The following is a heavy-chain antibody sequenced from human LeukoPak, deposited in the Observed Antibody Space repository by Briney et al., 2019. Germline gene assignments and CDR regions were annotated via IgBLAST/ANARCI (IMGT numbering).Heavy chain of an antibody. CDR3: ARDQVAATPYFYS. Sequence: ASVKVSRKASGYTFTAYYIHWVRQAPGQGLEWMGWINPNSGGTNYAQKFQGRVTMTRDTSISTAYMELSRLRSDDTAVYYCARDQVAATPYFYSWGQGTLVTVSS. V-gene: IGHV1-2*02. CDR2: INPNSGGT. J-gene: IGHJ4*02. CDR1: GYTFTAYY. D-gene: IGHD2-15*01.